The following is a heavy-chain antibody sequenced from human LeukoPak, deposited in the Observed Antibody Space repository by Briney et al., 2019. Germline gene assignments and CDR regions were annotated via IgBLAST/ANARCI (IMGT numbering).Heavy chain of an antibody. CDR1: GFPFSSYA. D-gene: IGHD3-22*01. V-gene: IGHV3-23*01. Sequence: GGSLRLSCAAPGFPFSSYAMSSVRQAPGKGLEWVSVVSGSGGTTYYADSVKGRFTISRDNAKNTLYLQMNSLRAEDTAVYYCAKSDYYDSSGHPSSFEYWGQGTLVTVSS. CDR3: AKSDYYDSSGHPSSFEY. J-gene: IGHJ4*02. CDR2: VSGSGGTT.